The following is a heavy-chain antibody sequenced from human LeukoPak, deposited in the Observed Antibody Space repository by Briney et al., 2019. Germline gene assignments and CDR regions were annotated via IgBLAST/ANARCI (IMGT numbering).Heavy chain of an antibody. J-gene: IGHJ4*02. V-gene: IGHV4-39*01. CDR1: AGSITSGSHH. Sequence: SETLSLTCTVSAGSITSGSHHWGWIRQSPGKGLEWIGRIYYGRTTYYNPSLNSRVTISVVTSKNQFSLQLNSVTAADTAVYYCVRHDGRGGATMGALDSWGQGSLVTVSS. CDR2: IYYGRTT. D-gene: IGHD5-12*01. CDR3: VRHDGRGGATMGALDS.